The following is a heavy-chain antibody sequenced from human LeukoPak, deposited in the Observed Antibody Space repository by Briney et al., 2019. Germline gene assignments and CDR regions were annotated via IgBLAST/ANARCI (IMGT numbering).Heavy chain of an antibody. CDR2: IGWNSGSI. V-gene: IGHV3-9*01. CDR3: AKGERRRFLEWLSSSWFDP. Sequence: PGGSLRLSCAASGFTFDDYAMHWVRQAPGKGLEWVSGIGWNSGSIGYADSVKGRFTISRDNAKSSLYLQMNSLRAEDTALYYCAKGERRRFLEWLSSSWFDPWGQGTLVTVSS. CDR1: GFTFDDYA. D-gene: IGHD3-3*01. J-gene: IGHJ5*02.